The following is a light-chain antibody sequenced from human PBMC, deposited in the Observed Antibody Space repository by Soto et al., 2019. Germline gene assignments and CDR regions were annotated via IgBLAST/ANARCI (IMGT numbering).Light chain of an antibody. V-gene: IGLV2-14*03. CDR2: DVT. CDR3: SSYASSSTRV. J-gene: IGLJ1*01. CDR1: SSDIGHYDY. Sequence: QSALTHPAPVSGSPGQSITISCTGTSSDIGHYDYVSWYQQHPGKAPKLMIYDVTNRPSGVSNRFSGSKSGNTASLTISGLQAEDEADYYCSSYASSSTRVFGTGTKVTVL.